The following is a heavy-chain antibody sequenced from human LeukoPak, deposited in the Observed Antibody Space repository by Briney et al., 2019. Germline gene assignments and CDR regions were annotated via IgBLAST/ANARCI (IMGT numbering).Heavy chain of an antibody. J-gene: IGHJ4*02. CDR1: GFTFSSYE. D-gene: IGHD2-2*01. CDR3: ARVSQLRGDDGY. Sequence: AGGSLRLSCAASGFTFSSYEMNWVRQAPGKGLEWVSYISSSGSTIYYADSVKGRFTISRDNAKNSLYLQMNSLRAEDTAVYYCARVSQLRGDDGYWGQGTLVTVSS. CDR2: ISSSGSTI. V-gene: IGHV3-48*03.